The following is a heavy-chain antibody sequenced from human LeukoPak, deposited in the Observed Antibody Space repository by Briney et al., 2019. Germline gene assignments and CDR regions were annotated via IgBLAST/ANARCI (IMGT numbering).Heavy chain of an antibody. V-gene: IGHV3-23*01. CDR3: ATVKYAYGDPVGWFDP. CDR2: ILSSGTT. Sequence: PGGSLRLSCAASGFPFSASAMTWVRQAPGKGLEWVSHILSSGTTYYADSMRGRFTISRDNSKNTLYLLMTSLRADDTDVYYCATVKYAYGDPVGWFDPWGQGTLVTVSS. CDR1: GFPFSASA. J-gene: IGHJ5*02. D-gene: IGHD4-17*01.